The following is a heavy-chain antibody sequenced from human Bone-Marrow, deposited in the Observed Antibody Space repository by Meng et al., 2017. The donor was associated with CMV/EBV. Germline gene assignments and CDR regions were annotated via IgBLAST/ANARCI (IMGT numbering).Heavy chain of an antibody. CDR3: ASGIAARRGWFDP. J-gene: IGHJ5*02. V-gene: IGHV1-69*10. D-gene: IGHD6-6*01. CDR2: IIPILGIA. Sequence: VKVSCKASGYTFTSYGISWVRQAPGQGLEWMGGIIPILGIANYAQKFQGRVTITADKSTSTAYMELSSLRSEDTAVYYCASGIAARRGWFDPWGQGTLVTVSS. CDR1: GYTFTSYG.